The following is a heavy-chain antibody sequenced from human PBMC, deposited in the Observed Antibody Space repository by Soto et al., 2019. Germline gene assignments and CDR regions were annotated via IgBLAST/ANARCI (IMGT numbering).Heavy chain of an antibody. D-gene: IGHD6-13*01. V-gene: IGHV2-5*01. J-gene: IGHJ4*02. CDR1: GFSLSTSGVG. CDR2: IYWNDDK. CDR3: ALTLLAAANSIFDY. Sequence: QITLKESGPTLVKPTQTLTLTCTFSGFSLSTSGVGVGWIRHPPGKALEWLALIYWNDDKRYSPSLKSRLTITKDTSKNQVDLTMTNMDPVDTATYYCALTLLAAANSIFDYWGQGTLVTASA.